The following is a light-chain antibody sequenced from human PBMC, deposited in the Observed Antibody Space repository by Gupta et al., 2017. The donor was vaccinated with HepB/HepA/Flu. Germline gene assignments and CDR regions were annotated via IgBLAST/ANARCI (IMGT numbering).Light chain of an antibody. Sequence: NFMLTQPHSVSVSPGKTVTISCTRSSGGIVSNYVQWYQQRPGRSPTILMYEDSQRPSGVPDRFAASGDYSSNSASLTISGLKTEDEDDYYCQSYDTNNWVFGGGTKLTVL. CDR1: SGGIVSNY. V-gene: IGLV6-57*01. J-gene: IGLJ3*02. CDR2: EDS. CDR3: QSYDTNNWV.